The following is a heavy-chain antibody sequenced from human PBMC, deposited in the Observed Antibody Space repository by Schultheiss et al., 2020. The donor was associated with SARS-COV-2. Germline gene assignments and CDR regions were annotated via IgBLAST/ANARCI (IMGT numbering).Heavy chain of an antibody. CDR3: LSGFDSGY. Sequence: GGSLRLSCAGSGFTFSTYGFHWVRQAPGKGLEWVALISFDGSNEYYVDSVKGRFTMSRDNAKNLVYLQMNGLRVEDTALYHCLSGFDSGYWGQGTPVTVSS. CDR1: GFTFSTYG. V-gene: IGHV3-30*03. D-gene: IGHD5-12*01. J-gene: IGHJ4*02. CDR2: ISFDGSNE.